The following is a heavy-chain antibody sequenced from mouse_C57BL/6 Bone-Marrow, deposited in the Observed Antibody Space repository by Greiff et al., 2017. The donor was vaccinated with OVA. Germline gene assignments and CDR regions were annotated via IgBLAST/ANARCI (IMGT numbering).Heavy chain of an antibody. CDR1: GYSFTDYN. CDR3: ASYYSNYNLGVYAMDY. CDR2: INPNYGTT. V-gene: IGHV1-39*01. J-gene: IGHJ4*01. Sequence: VQLKESGPELVKPGASVKISCKASGYSFTDYNMNWVKQSNGKSLEWIGVINPNYGTTSYNQKFKGKATLTVDQSSSTAYMQLNSLTSEDSAVYYCASYYSNYNLGVYAMDYWGQGTSVTVSS. D-gene: IGHD2-5*01.